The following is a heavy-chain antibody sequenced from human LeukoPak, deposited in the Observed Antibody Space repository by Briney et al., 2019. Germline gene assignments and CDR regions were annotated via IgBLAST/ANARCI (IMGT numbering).Heavy chain of an antibody. CDR3: AKDFGADYYYYYGMDV. Sequence: GRSLRLSWAASGFTFSSYGMLWVRQAPGKGLEWVAVISYDGSNKYYADSVKGRFTISRDNSKNTLYLQMNSLRAEDTAVYYCAKDFGADYYYYYGMDVWGQGTTVTVSS. V-gene: IGHV3-30*18. J-gene: IGHJ6*02. CDR1: GFTFSSYG. D-gene: IGHD3-3*01. CDR2: ISYDGSNK.